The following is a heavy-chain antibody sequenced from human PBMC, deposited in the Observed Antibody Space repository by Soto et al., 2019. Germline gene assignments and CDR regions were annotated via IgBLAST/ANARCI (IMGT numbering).Heavy chain of an antibody. CDR2: IYYSGST. Sequence: PSETLSLTCTVSGGSISSYYWSWIRQPPGKGLEWIGYIYYSGSTNYNPSLKSRVTISVDTSKNQFSLKLSSVTAADTAVYYCAREVSGRERGYSYATFDPWGQGTLVTVSS. D-gene: IGHD5-18*01. V-gene: IGHV4-59*01. CDR3: AREVSGRERGYSYATFDP. CDR1: GGSISSYY. J-gene: IGHJ5*02.